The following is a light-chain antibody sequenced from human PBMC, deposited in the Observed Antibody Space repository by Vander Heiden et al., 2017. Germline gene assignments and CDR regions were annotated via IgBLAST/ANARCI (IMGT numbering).Light chain of an antibody. Sequence: QSALPQPPSASGSPGQSVTIPCTGTSSDVGGYNYVSWYQQHPGKAPKLMIYEVSKRPSGVPDRFSGSKSGNTASLTVSGLQAEDEADYYCSSDAGSNREVFGGGTKLTVL. J-gene: IGLJ2*01. V-gene: IGLV2-8*01. CDR2: EVS. CDR3: SSDAGSNREV. CDR1: SSDVGGYNY.